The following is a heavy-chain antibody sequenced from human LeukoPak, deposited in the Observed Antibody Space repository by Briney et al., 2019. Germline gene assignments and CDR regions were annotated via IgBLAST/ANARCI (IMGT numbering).Heavy chain of an antibody. J-gene: IGHJ5*02. V-gene: IGHV1-2*06. D-gene: IGHD3-10*01. CDR2: INPNSGGT. CDR3: AREPMVRDFNWFDP. Sequence: ASVKVFCRASGYTFTGYYIHWVQQAPGQGLEWMGRINPNSGGTNYAQKFQGRVTMTRDTSISTAYMELNSLTSDDTAVYYCAREPMVRDFNWFDPWGQGTLVTVSS. CDR1: GYTFTGYY.